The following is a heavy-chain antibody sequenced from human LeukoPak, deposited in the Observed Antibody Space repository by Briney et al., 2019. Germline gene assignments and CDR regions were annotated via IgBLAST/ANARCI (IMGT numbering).Heavy chain of an antibody. CDR2: IYYSGST. CDR1: GGSISSSSYY. V-gene: IGHV4-39*07. D-gene: IGHD3-10*01. CDR3: ARVDYYGSGSYLGYFDY. J-gene: IGHJ4*02. Sequence: SETLSLTCTVSGGSISSSSYYWGWIRQPPGKGLEWIGSIYYSGSTYYNPSLKSRVTISVDTSKNQFSLKLSSVTAADTAVYYCARVDYYGSGSYLGYFDYWGQGTLVTVSS.